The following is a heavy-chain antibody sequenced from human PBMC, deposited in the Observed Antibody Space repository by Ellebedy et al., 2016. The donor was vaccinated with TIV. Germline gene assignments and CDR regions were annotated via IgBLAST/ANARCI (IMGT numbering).Heavy chain of an antibody. CDR1: GFTFSIYW. Sequence: GESLKISCAASGFTFSIYWMNWVRQAPGKGLEWVSSISSNSGNKYCADSVEGRFTISRDNARNSLYLQMNSLRAEDTAVYYCARDLHFTFDYWGRGTLVTVSS. V-gene: IGHV3-21*01. J-gene: IGHJ4*02. CDR2: ISSNSGNK. CDR3: ARDLHFTFDY.